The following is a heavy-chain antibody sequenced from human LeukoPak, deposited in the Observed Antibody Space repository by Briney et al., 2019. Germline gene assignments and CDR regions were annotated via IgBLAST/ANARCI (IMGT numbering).Heavy chain of an antibody. J-gene: IGHJ4*02. CDR2: ISYDGSNK. CDR1: GFTFSSYA. D-gene: IGHD3-9*01. V-gene: IGHV3-30*04. Sequence: GGSLRLSCAASGFTFSSYAMHWVRQAPGKGLEWVAVISYDGSNKYYADSVKGRFTISRDNSKNTLYLQMNSLRAEDTAVYYCARENYDILTGYYNYWGRGTLVTVSS. CDR3: ARENYDILTGYYNY.